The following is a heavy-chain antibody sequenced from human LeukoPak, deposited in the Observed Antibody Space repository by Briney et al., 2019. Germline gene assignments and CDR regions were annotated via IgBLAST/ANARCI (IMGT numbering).Heavy chain of an antibody. Sequence: GSLRLSCVASGFTFSDYWMSWVRQAPGMGLEWVANIETDGDEKNYVDSVKGRFTISRDNARNSLYLQMSSLGVEDTAVYYCARDIPSGFYTPDYWGRGTLVTVSS. CDR3: ARDIPSGFYTPDY. V-gene: IGHV3-7*01. D-gene: IGHD5-12*01. CDR2: IETDGDEK. J-gene: IGHJ4*02. CDR1: GFTFSDYW.